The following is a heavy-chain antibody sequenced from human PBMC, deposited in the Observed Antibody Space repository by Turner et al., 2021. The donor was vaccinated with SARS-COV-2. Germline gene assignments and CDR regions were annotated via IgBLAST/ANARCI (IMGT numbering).Heavy chain of an antibody. D-gene: IGHD6-13*01. J-gene: IGHJ4*02. CDR2: IYNSGNT. CDR3: ARSSTSSNRFDY. Sequence: QVQLQESGPGLVKPSQTLSLTCTVSVGSMSSGGYFWSLIRQHPGKGLEWIGYIYNSGNTYYTPSLKSRVTISVDSSKNQFSLKLSSVTAADTAVYFCARSSTSSNRFDYWGQGTLVTVSS. V-gene: IGHV4-31*03. CDR1: VGSMSSGGYF.